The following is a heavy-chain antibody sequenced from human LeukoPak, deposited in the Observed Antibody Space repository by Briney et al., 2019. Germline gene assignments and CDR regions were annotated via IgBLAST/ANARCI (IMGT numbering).Heavy chain of an antibody. D-gene: IGHD2-2*01. Sequence: GGSQRLSCAASGFTFSSYNMNWVRQAPGKGLEWVSSISSSSSYIYYADSVKGRFTISRDNAKNSLYLQMNSLRAEDTAVYYCARDGGPGLGYCSSTSCYAFDYWGQGTLVTVSS. CDR2: ISSSSSYI. CDR1: GFTFSSYN. CDR3: ARDGGPGLGYCSSTSCYAFDY. V-gene: IGHV3-21*01. J-gene: IGHJ4*02.